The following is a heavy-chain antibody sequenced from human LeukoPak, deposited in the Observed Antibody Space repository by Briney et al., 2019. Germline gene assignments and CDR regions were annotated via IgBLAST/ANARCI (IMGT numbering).Heavy chain of an antibody. CDR1: GFTFSSYG. J-gene: IGHJ4*02. V-gene: IGHV3-30*18. CDR2: ISSDGSNK. D-gene: IGHD3-22*01. CDR3: AKENYYDSSGYIDY. Sequence: GRSLRLSCAASGFTFSSYGMHWVRQAPGKGLEWVAVISSDGSNKYYAGSVKGRFTISRDNSKNTLYLQMNSLGTEDTAVYYCAKENYYDSSGYIDYWGQGTLVTVSS.